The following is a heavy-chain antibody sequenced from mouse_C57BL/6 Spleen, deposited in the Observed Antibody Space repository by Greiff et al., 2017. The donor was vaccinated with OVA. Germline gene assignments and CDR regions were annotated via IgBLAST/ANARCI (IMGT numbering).Heavy chain of an antibody. CDR1: GYTFTSYG. V-gene: IGHV1-81*01. Sequence: QVQLQQSGAELARPGASVKLSCKASGYTFTSYGISWVKQRTGQGLEWIGEIYPRSGNTYYSEKFKGKATLTADKSSSTAYMELRSLTSEDSAVYFCARFLAVSSPAPYAMDYWGQGTSVTVSS. CDR2: IYPRSGNT. D-gene: IGHD1-1*01. CDR3: ARFLAVSSPAPYAMDY. J-gene: IGHJ4*01.